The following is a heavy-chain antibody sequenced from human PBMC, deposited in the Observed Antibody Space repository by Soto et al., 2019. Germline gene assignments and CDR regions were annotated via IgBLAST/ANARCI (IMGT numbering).Heavy chain of an antibody. Sequence: LSLTCTVSGGSISSGDYYWSWIRQPPGKGLEWIGYIYYSGSTYYNPSLKSRVTISVDTSKNQFSLKLSSVTAADTAVYYCARNYCPRECYFDYWGQGTLVTVSS. CDR2: IYYSGST. D-gene: IGHD2-15*01. CDR1: GGSISSGDYY. V-gene: IGHV4-30-4*01. CDR3: ARNYCPRECYFDY. J-gene: IGHJ4*02.